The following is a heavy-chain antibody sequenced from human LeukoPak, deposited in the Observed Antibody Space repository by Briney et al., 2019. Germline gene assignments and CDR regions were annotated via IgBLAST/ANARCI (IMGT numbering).Heavy chain of an antibody. Sequence: ASVKVSCKASGYTFTSYDINWVRQATGQGLEWMGWMNPNSGDTGYAQKFQGRVIMTRNTSISTAYMELSRLRSDDTAVYYCARDPGPGYSSGRYRGKNNWLDPWGQGTLVTVSS. D-gene: IGHD6-19*01. CDR3: ARDPGPGYSSGRYRGKNNWLDP. CDR1: GYTFTSYD. V-gene: IGHV1-8*01. CDR2: MNPNSGDT. J-gene: IGHJ5*02.